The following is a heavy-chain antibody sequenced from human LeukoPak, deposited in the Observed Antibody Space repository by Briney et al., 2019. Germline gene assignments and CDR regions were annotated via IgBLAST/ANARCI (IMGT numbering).Heavy chain of an antibody. V-gene: IGHV1-24*01. J-gene: IGHJ3*01. Sequence: GASVKVSCKISGYLLRESSMHWVRQAPGKGLEWMGGFDAENGDIIYAQKLQGRVTMTEDISTDTAYMELSDLRSDDTAVYYCATEDPSGLDVLLNWGQGTMVTVSS. CDR1: GYLLRESS. CDR3: ATEDPSGLDVLLN. CDR2: FDAENGDI. D-gene: IGHD6-19*01.